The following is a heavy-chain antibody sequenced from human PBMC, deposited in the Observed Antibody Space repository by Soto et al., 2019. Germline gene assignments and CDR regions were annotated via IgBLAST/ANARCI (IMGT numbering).Heavy chain of an antibody. CDR2: IFHDGTA. J-gene: IGHJ4*02. D-gene: IGHD3-10*01. Sequence: SETLSLTCAVSGVSLTSGNWWTWVRQSPQRGLEYIGEIFHDGTAYYYPSFERRVAMSVDTSRNQFSLKLTSVTAADTAVYFCARLVYDTRLNYMYFDFWGPGTLVTVSS. V-gene: IGHV4-4*02. CDR1: GVSLTSGNW. CDR3: ARLVYDTRLNYMYFDF.